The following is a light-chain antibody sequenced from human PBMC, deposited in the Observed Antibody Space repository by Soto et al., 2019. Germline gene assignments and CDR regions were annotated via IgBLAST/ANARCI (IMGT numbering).Light chain of an antibody. CDR3: SSYAGSNNFVV. CDR1: SSDVGGYKY. V-gene: IGLV2-8*01. Sequence: QSALTQPPSASGSPGKSVTISCTGTSSDVGGYKYVSWYQQHPGKAPKLIIYEVSNRPSGVPDRFSGSKSGNTASLTVSGLQTEDEADYYCSSYAGSNNFVVFGGGTKLTVL. J-gene: IGLJ2*01. CDR2: EVS.